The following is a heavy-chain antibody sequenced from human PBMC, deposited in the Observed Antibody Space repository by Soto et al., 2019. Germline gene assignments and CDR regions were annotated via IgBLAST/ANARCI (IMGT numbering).Heavy chain of an antibody. J-gene: IGHJ4*02. D-gene: IGHD6-13*01. Sequence: SETLSLTCAVYGGSFSGYYWSWIRQPPGKGLEWIGEINHSGSTNYNPSLKSRVTISVDTSKNQFSLKLSSVTAADTAVYYCARAQAAAASIYFDYWGQGTLVTVSS. CDR3: ARAQAAAASIYFDY. V-gene: IGHV4-34*01. CDR2: INHSGST. CDR1: GGSFSGYY.